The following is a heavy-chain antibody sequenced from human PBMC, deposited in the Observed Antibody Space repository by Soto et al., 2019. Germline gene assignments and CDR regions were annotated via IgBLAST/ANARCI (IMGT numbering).Heavy chain of an antibody. CDR1: GYTFTSYG. CDR3: ASDPGYYDSSGYYLTVVSTPRFDY. J-gene: IGHJ4*02. CDR2: ISAYNGNT. Sequence: ASVKVSCKASGYTFTSYGISWVRQAPGQGLEWMGWISAYNGNTNYAQKLQGRVTMTTDTSTSTAYMELRSLRSDDTAVYYCASDPGYYDSSGYYLTVVSTPRFDYWGQGTLVTVSS. V-gene: IGHV1-18*01. D-gene: IGHD3-22*01.